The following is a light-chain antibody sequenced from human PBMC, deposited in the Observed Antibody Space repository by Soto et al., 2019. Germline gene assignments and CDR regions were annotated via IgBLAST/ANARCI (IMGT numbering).Light chain of an antibody. V-gene: IGLV2-8*01. CDR1: SSDVGGCNY. CDR3: SSYAGSNNFVV. CDR2: EVS. J-gene: IGLJ2*01. Sequence: QSALTQPPSASGSPGQSVTISCTGTSSDVGGCNYVYWYQQHPGKAPKLMIYEVSKRPSGVPDRFSGSKSDNTASLTVSGLQAEDEADYYCSSYAGSNNFVVFGGGTKLTVL.